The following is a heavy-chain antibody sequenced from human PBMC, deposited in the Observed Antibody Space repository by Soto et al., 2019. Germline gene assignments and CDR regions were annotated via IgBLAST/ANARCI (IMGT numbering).Heavy chain of an antibody. J-gene: IGHJ4*02. Sequence: EVQLVESGGGLVQPGGSLRLSCVASGFTFSSYSMVWVRQAPGKGLEWIAYIFVSSTTIHYVDSVKGRFTVSRDNTQNSLFLLMNSLRAEDTAIYYCGRDKDWAFDYWGQGTQVIVSS. CDR3: GRDKDWAFDY. CDR1: GFTFSSYS. V-gene: IGHV3-48*04. CDR2: IFVSSTTI. D-gene: IGHD3-9*01.